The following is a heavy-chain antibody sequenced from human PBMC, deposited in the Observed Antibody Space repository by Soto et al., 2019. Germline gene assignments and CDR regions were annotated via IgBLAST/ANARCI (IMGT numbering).Heavy chain of an antibody. CDR1: GFTFSSYA. J-gene: IGHJ4*02. D-gene: IGHD2-8*01. Sequence: QVQLLESGGGVVQPGRSLRLSCAASGFTFSSYAMHWVRQPPGKGLEWVAVVSNDGRNKFYADSVRGRFTISRNNSKNSLYLELDSLRVEATAVFYCARGQHGLDHWGQGSLV. CDR3: ARGQHGLDH. V-gene: IGHV3-30-3*01. CDR2: VSNDGRNK.